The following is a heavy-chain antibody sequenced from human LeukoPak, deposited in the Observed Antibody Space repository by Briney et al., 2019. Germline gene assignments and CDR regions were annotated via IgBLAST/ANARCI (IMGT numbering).Heavy chain of an antibody. J-gene: IGHJ3*02. CDR2: IKSKTDGGTT. CDR1: GFTFSNAW. V-gene: IGHV3-15*01. CDR3: TTEPGHHEPDAFDI. Sequence: GGSLRLSCAASGFTFSNAWMSWVRQAPGKGLEWVGRIKSKTDGGTTDYAAPVKGIFTISRDDSKNTLYLQMNSLKTEDTAVYYCTTEPGHHEPDAFDIWGQGTMVTVSS. D-gene: IGHD1-14*01.